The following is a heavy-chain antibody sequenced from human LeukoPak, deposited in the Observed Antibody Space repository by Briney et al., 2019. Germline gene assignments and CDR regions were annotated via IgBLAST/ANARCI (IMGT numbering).Heavy chain of an antibody. D-gene: IGHD6-13*01. J-gene: IGHJ6*03. CDR1: GYTFTGYY. Sequence: ASVKVSCKASGYTFTGYYMHWVRQAPGQGLEWMGIINPSGGSTSYAQKFQGRVTMTRDTSTSTVYMELSSLRSEDTAVYYCARVGMDGYSSSYYYYYMDVWGKGTTVTISS. CDR3: ARVGMDGYSSSYYYYYMDV. CDR2: INPSGGST. V-gene: IGHV1-46*01.